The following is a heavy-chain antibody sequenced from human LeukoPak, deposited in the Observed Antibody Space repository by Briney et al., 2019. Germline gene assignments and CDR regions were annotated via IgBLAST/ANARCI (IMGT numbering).Heavy chain of an antibody. V-gene: IGHV4-34*01. J-gene: IGHJ4*02. Sequence: SETLSLTCAVYGGSFSGYYWSWIRQPPGKGLEWIGEINHSGSTNYNPSLKSRVTISVDTSKNQFSLKLSSVTAADTAVYYCARRLRYFDWLFTASYFDYWGQGTLVTVSS. D-gene: IGHD3-9*01. CDR3: ARRLRYFDWLFTASYFDY. CDR1: GGSFSGYY. CDR2: INHSGST.